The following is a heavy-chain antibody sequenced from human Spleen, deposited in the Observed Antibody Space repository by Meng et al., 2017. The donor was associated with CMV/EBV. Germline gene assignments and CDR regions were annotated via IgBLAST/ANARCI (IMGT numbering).Heavy chain of an antibody. J-gene: IGHJ3*02. CDR1: GGSISSSSYY. Sequence: SETLSLTCTVSGGSISSSSYYWGWIRQPPGKGLEWIGCIYYSGSTYYNPSLKSRVTISVDTSKNQFSLKLSSVTAADTAVYYCARDDDSTYDAFDIWGQGTMVTVSS. CDR3: ARDDDSTYDAFDI. D-gene: IGHD3-16*01. V-gene: IGHV4-39*01. CDR2: IYYSGST.